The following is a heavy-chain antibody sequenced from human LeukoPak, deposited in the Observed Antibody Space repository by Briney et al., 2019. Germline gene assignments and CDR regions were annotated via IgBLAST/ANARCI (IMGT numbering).Heavy chain of an antibody. CDR1: GFTFSSYS. J-gene: IGHJ4*02. CDR2: ISSSSSYI. D-gene: IGHD3-3*01. CDR3: AKGEVPNYDFWSGGYLDY. V-gene: IGHV3-21*01. Sequence: GGSLRLSCAASGFTFSSYSMNWVRQAPGKGLEWVSSISSSSSYIYYADSVKGRFTISRDNSKNTLYLQMNSLRAEDTAVYYCAKGEVPNYDFWSGGYLDYWGQGTLVTVSS.